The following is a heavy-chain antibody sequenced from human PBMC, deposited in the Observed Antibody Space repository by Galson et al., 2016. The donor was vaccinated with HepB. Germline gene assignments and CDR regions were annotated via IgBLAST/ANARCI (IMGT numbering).Heavy chain of an antibody. CDR3: AKANIIMVTLGIYLDT. CDR2: VSGHAGST. CDR1: GFAFNTYA. J-gene: IGHJ5*02. V-gene: IGHV3-23*01. Sequence: SLRLSCATSGFAFNTYAMNWVRQAPGKGLEWVAGVSGHAGSTYYADSVKGRFAISRDNSKNTLFLQMNGLRAEDTAVYYCAKANIIMVTLGIYLDTWGPGTLVTVSS. D-gene: IGHD2/OR15-2a*01.